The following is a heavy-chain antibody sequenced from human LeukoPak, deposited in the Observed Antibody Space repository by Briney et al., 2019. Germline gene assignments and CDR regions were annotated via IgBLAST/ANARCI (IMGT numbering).Heavy chain of an antibody. J-gene: IGHJ4*02. Sequence: GASVKVSCKASGYTFTSYGISWVRQAPGQGLEWMGWISAYNGNTNYAQKLQGRVTMTTDTSTSTAYMELRSLRSDDTAVYYCARDNLVDFTDFYDSSGPLFDYWGQGTLVTVSS. V-gene: IGHV1-18*01. CDR1: GYTFTSYG. CDR3: ARDNLVDFTDFYDSSGPLFDY. D-gene: IGHD3-22*01. CDR2: ISAYNGNT.